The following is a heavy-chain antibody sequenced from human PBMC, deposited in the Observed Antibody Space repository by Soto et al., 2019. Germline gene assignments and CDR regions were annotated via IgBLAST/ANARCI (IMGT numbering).Heavy chain of an antibody. Sequence: QVQLQESGPGLVKPSETLSLTCTVSGGSIDGRNCAWIRQPPGKGLEWLGYDYYDGASGYNPSVKSQLTLSMATSKSQFSLQLRSVTAADTAVYYCVRQGNGNLHGLVDVWGRGTTVTVSS. D-gene: IGHD1-1*01. CDR2: DYYDGAS. V-gene: IGHV4-59*08. J-gene: IGHJ6*02. CDR3: VRQGNGNLHGLVDV. CDR1: GGSIDGRN.